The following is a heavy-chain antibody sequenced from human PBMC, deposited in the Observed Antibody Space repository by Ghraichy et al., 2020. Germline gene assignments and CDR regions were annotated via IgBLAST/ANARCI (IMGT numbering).Heavy chain of an antibody. J-gene: IGHJ3*02. Sequence: SETLSLTCTVSGGSISSYYWSWIRQPPGKGLEWIGYIYYSGSTNYNPSLKSRVTISIDTSKNQFSLKLSSVTAADTAVYYCARLGDLLAFDIWGQGTMVTVSS. V-gene: IGHV4-59*08. D-gene: IGHD1-26*01. CDR2: IYYSGST. CDR1: GGSISSYY. CDR3: ARLGDLLAFDI.